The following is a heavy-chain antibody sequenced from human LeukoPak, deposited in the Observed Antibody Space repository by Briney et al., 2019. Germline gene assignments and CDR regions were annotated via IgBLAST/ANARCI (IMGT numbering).Heavy chain of an antibody. D-gene: IGHD2-21*02. Sequence: PGGSLRLSCAASGFTFSTYWMSWVRQAPGKGLEWVANIKQDGSEKDYVDSVKGRFTISRDNAKNSLYLQMNSLRAEDTAVYYCARGKFDIVVVTAIYYYYMDVWGKGTTVTVSS. V-gene: IGHV3-7*01. CDR1: GFTFSTYW. CDR3: ARGKFDIVVVTAIYYYYMDV. CDR2: IKQDGSEK. J-gene: IGHJ6*03.